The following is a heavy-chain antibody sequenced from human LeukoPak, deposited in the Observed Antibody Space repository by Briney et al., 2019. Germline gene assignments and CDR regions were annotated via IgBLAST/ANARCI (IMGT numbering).Heavy chain of an antibody. CDR2: ISYDGSNK. CDR1: GFTFSSYG. J-gene: IGHJ6*02. V-gene: IGHV3-30*18. CDR3: AKDDSSGYYWVFYYYGMDV. Sequence: GGSLRLSCAASGFTFSSYGMHWVRQAPGKGLEWVAVISYDGSNKYYADSVKGRFTISRDNSKNTLYLQMNSLRAEDTAVYYCAKDDSSGYYWVFYYYGMDVWGQGTTVTVSS. D-gene: IGHD3-22*01.